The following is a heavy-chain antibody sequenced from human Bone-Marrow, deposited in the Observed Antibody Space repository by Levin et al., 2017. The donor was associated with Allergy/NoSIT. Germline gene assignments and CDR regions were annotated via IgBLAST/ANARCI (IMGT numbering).Heavy chain of an antibody. CDR3: ARPDTAGYFDH. D-gene: IGHD6-13*01. CDR1: GGSISDSIYY. J-gene: IGHJ4*02. CDR2: IFYSGST. Sequence: SETLSLTCTVSGGSISDSIYYWVWIRQPPGKGLEWMGHIFYSGSTYYNPSLKSRLTISVDTSKNQFSLRLSSVTAADTAVYYCARPDTAGYFDHWGQGTLVTVSS. V-gene: IGHV4-39*01.